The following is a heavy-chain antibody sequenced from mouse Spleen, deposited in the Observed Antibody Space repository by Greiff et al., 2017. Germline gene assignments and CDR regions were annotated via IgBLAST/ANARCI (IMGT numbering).Heavy chain of an antibody. Sequence: EVMLVESGGGLVKPGGSLKLSCAASGFTFSSYAMSWVRQSPEKRLEWVAEISSGGSYTYYPDTVTGRFTISRDNAKNTLYLEMSSLRSEDTAMYYCARRQAYYRYGYYAMDYWGQGTSVTVSS. J-gene: IGHJ4*01. D-gene: IGHD2-14*01. V-gene: IGHV5-9-4*01. CDR2: ISSGGSYT. CDR3: ARRQAYYRYGYYAMDY. CDR1: GFTFSSYA.